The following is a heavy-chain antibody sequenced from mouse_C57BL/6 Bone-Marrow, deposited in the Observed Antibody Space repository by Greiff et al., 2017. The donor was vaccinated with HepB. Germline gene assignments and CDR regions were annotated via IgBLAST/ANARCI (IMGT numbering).Heavy chain of an antibody. Sequence: EVQLQQSGPELVKPGASVKISCKASGYTFTDYYMNWVKQSHGKSLEWIGAINPNNGGTSYNQKFKGKATLTVDKSSSTAYMELRSLTSEDSAVYYCARRYYGSSYGYYAMDYWGQGTSVTVSS. CDR2: INPNNGGT. CDR1: GYTFTDYY. J-gene: IGHJ4*01. V-gene: IGHV1-26*01. D-gene: IGHD1-1*01. CDR3: ARRYYGSSYGYYAMDY.